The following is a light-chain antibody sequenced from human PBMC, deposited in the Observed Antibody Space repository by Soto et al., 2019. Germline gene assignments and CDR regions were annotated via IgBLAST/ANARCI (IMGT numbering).Light chain of an antibody. Sequence: EIVLTQSPGTLSLSPGERATLSCRASQSVSSSYLAWYQQKPGQAPRLLIYGASSRATGIPDRFSGSGSGTGFTLTISRLEPEDFAMYYCQQYGSSPWTFGQGTKVDIK. CDR2: GAS. CDR3: QQYGSSPWT. V-gene: IGKV3-20*01. CDR1: QSVSSSY. J-gene: IGKJ1*01.